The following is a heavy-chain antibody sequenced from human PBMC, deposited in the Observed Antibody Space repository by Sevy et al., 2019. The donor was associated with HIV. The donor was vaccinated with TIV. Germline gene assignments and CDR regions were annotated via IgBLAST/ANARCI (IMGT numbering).Heavy chain of an antibody. CDR1: GFTVSSNY. CDR2: IYSGGST. D-gene: IGHD3-10*01. J-gene: IGHJ6*02. Sequence: GGSLRLSCAASGFTVSSNYMSWVRQAPGKGLEWVSVIYSGGSTYYADSVKGRFTISRDNSKNTLYLQMNSLRAEDTAVYYCARPPGRVTMVRGVMGGMDVWGQGTTVTVSS. V-gene: IGHV3-53*01. CDR3: ARPPGRVTMVRGVMGGMDV.